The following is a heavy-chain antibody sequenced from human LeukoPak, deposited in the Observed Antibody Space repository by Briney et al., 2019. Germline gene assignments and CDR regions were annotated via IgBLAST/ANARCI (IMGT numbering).Heavy chain of an antibody. D-gene: IGHD2-2*01. CDR2: IIPIFGTA. V-gene: IGHV1-69*13. J-gene: IGHJ3*02. CDR3: ARDSQRLYCSSTSCYAGSIGDAFDI. CDR1: GGTFSSYA. Sequence: ASVTVSCKASGGTFSSYAISWVRQAPGQGLEWMGGIIPIFGTANYAQKFQGRVTITADESTSTAYMELSSLRSEDTAVYYCARDSQRLYCSSTSCYAGSIGDAFDIWGQGTMVTVSS.